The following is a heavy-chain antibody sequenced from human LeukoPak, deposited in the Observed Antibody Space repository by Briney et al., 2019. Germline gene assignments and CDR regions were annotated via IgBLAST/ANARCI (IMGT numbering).Heavy chain of an antibody. CDR2: IYYSGST. CDR1: GGAMSSAGNY. D-gene: IGHD3-16*02. CDR3: ARAFNHVIGFTYFDY. J-gene: IGHJ4*02. V-gene: IGHV4-30-4*08. Sequence: TLSLSSTASGGAMSSAGNYCSWIRQPPGKGLEWSVYIYYSGSTYYNPSLKSRVTISVYTSKNQFSLKLSSVTAADTAVYYCARAFNHVIGFTYFDYWDGGTVVTVSS.